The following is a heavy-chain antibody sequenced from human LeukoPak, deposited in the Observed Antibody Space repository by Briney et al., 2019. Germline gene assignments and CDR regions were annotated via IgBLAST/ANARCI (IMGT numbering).Heavy chain of an antibody. CDR1: GFTFSSYG. J-gene: IGHJ4*02. V-gene: IGHV3-30*18. CDR2: ISYDGSNK. Sequence: GGSLRLSCAASGFTFSSYGMHWVRQAPGKGLEWVALISYDGSNKYYADSVKGRFTISRDNSKNTLYLQMNSLRAEDMAVYYCAKGRISKIAVVTDFDYWGQGTLVTVSS. D-gene: IGHD3-22*01. CDR3: AKGRISKIAVVTDFDY.